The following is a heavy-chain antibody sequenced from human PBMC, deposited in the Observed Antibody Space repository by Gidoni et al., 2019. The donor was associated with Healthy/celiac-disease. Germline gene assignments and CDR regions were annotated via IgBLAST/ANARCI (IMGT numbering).Heavy chain of an antibody. Sequence: EVQLVQSGAEVKKPGESLRISCKGSGYSFTSYWISWVRHMPGKGLEWMGRIDPSDSYTNYSPSFQGHVTISADKSISTAYLQWSSLKASDTAMYYCARRGYCSSTSCYTAARGNYYYYYGMDVWGQGTTVTVSS. D-gene: IGHD2-2*02. J-gene: IGHJ6*02. CDR3: ARRGYCSSTSCYTAARGNYYYYYGMDV. CDR1: GYSFTSYW. V-gene: IGHV5-10-1*03. CDR2: IDPSDSYT.